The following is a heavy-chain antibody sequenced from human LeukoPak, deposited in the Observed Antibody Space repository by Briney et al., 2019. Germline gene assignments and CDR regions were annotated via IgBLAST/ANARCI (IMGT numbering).Heavy chain of an antibody. D-gene: IGHD5-18*01. V-gene: IGHV3-74*01. CDR2: INSDGSST. CDR3: ARDLRGFRRGYSYGSPDAFDI. CDR1: GFTFSSYW. J-gene: IGHJ3*02. Sequence: GGSLRLSCAASGFTFSSYWMHWVRQAPGKGLVWVSRINSDGSSTSYADSVKGRFTISRDNAKNTLYLQMNSLRAEDTAVYYCARDLRGFRRGYSYGSPDAFDIWGQGTMVTVSS.